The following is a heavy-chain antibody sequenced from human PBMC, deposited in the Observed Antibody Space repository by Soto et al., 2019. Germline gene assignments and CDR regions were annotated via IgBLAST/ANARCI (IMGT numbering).Heavy chain of an antibody. Sequence: EVQLVESGGGLVQPGGSLRLSCAPSGFTFIDHYMDWFRQAQGKGLEWVGRSRNKAKSYSTEYAASVKGRFTISRDESKNSLYLQMNSLKTEDTAVYYCARFSGSYTRGLDYWGQGTLVTVSS. CDR2: SRNKAKSYST. CDR1: GFTFIDHY. V-gene: IGHV3-72*01. J-gene: IGHJ4*02. D-gene: IGHD1-26*01. CDR3: ARFSGSYTRGLDY.